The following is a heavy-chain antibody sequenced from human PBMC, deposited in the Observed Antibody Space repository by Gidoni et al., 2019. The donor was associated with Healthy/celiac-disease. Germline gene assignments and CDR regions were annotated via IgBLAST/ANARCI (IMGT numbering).Heavy chain of an antibody. J-gene: IGHJ4*02. D-gene: IGHD3-3*01. CDR2: IKSKTDGGTT. CDR3: TTDYDGITIFGVVNH. Sequence: EVQLVESGGGLVKPGGSLRLSCAASGFTFSNAWMSWVRQAPGKGLEWVGRIKSKTDGGTTDYAAPVKGRFTISRDDSKNTLYLQMNSLKTEDTAVYYCTTDYDGITIFGVVNHWGQGTLVTVSS. CDR1: GFTFSNAW. V-gene: IGHV3-15*01.